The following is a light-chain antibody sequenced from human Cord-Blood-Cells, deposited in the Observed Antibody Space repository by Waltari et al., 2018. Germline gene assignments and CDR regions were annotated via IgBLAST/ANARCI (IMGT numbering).Light chain of an antibody. CDR2: EVS. J-gene: IGLJ1*01. Sequence: QSALTQPPSPSGSPGQSVTISCTGTTSDVVGYNYVSWYQQHPGNAPKLMIYEVSKRPSGVPDRFSGSKSGNTASLTVSGLQAEDEADYYCSSYAGSNNLGVFGTGTKVTVL. V-gene: IGLV2-8*01. CDR1: TSDVVGYNY. CDR3: SSYAGSNNLGV.